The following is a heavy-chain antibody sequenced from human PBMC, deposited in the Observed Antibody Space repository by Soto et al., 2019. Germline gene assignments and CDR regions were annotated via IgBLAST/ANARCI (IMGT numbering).Heavy chain of an antibody. CDR2: ISGSGDKA. V-gene: IGHV3-23*01. D-gene: IGHD2-8*01. J-gene: IGHJ1*01. CDR3: ARESKWYGGQYFQD. Sequence: EVQLLQSGGGLAQPGTSLRLSCAASGFTFKYYAMTWVRQAPGKGLEWVSTISGSGDKADYADSVKGRFRVSRDNSQDTLYLQMDSLRADDTALYYCARESKWYGGQYFQDWGQGTLVTVSS. CDR1: GFTFKYYA.